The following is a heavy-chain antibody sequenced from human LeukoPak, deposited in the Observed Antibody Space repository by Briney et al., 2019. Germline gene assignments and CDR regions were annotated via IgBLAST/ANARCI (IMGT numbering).Heavy chain of an antibody. J-gene: IGHJ4*02. CDR3: AREVTGTSGSFDY. CDR2: IYYTGTT. CDR1: GGSDRRYY. Sequence: SDTQSLTCTLSGGSDRRYYWPWMRQPRGKAREWLGYIYYTGTTNYNPSLKSRLTISVDTSKDQFSLKLSSVTAADTAVYYCAREVTGTSGSFDYWGQGALVTVSS. D-gene: IGHD6-19*01. V-gene: IGHV4-59*02.